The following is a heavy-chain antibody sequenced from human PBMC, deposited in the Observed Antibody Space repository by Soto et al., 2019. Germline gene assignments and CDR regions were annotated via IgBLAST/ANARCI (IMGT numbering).Heavy chain of an antibody. CDR1: GFTFSLYS. V-gene: IGHV3-48*02. Sequence: EVQLVESGGGLVQPGGSLRLSCAASGFTFSLYSMSWVRQAPGKGVVWVSCISRSSTGIHYADSVKGRFTISRDDATNSMHLQMNSLRDGDTAVYYCARAVTWGLDVWGQGTTVSISS. J-gene: IGHJ6*02. CDR2: ISRSSTGI. CDR3: ARAVTWGLDV. D-gene: IGHD3-10*01.